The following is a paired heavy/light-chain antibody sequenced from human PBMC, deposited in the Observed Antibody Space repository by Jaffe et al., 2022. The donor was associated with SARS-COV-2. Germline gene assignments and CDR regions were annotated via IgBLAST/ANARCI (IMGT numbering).Light chain of an antibody. J-gene: IGKJ4*01. Sequence: EIVLTQSPATLSLSPGERATLSCRASQSIATYLAWYQQKPGQAPRLLIYNAFNRATGIPARFTGSGSGTDFTLTISSLEPEDFAVYYCQQYSSWPLTFGGGTNVEIK. V-gene: IGKV3-11*01. CDR3: QQYSSWPLT. CDR1: QSIATY. CDR2: NAF.
Heavy chain of an antibody. Sequence: EVQLLESGGGLVQPGGSLRLSCAPSGFTFTNYAMSWVRQAPGKGLEWVASISTSGDTKYADSVKGRFAISRDNSENTVHLQMNVLRVEDTALYYCARRSSFSSGWTDYWGQGTLVTVSS. CDR2: ISTSGDT. J-gene: IGHJ4*02. CDR1: GFTFTNYA. CDR3: ARRSSFSSGWTDY. D-gene: IGHD6-19*01. V-gene: IGHV3-23*01.